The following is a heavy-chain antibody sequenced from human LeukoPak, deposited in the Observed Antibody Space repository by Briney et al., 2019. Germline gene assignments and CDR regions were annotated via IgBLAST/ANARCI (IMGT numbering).Heavy chain of an antibody. V-gene: IGHV1-69*04. J-gene: IGHJ6*02. CDR2: ITPFFGVA. D-gene: IGHD6-6*01. CDR1: GGNFGNYV. CDR3: ARDTNEEYSSSSDGLAV. Sequence: SVKVSYKASGGNFGNYVIHWVRHAPGQGLEWMGRITPFFGVANYAQTFQDRVTFTADKITNTAYMQISSLKSEDTAVYFCARDTNEEYSSSSDGLAVWGQGTTVTVSS.